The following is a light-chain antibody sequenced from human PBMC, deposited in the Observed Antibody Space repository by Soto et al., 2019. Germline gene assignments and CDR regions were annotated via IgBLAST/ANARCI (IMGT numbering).Light chain of an antibody. CDR1: QGISSA. CDR3: QQFNNYFT. CDR2: GAS. V-gene: IGKV1D-13*01. J-gene: IGKJ5*01. Sequence: AIQLTQSPSSLSASVGDRVTITCRASQGISSALAWYQQKPGKAPKLLIYGASSLESGVPSRFSGSGSGTDFTLTISSLQPEDFATYYCQQFNNYFTFGQGTRLEIK.